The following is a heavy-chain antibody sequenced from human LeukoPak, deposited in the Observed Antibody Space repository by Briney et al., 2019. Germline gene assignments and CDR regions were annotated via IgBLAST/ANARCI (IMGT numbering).Heavy chain of an antibody. CDR2: IYYSGST. Sequence: SETLSLTCTVSGGSISSSSYYWGWIRQPPGKGLEWIGSIYYSGSTYYNPSLKSRVTISVDTSKNQFSLKLSSVTAADTAVYYCASSRGYCSGGSCPTRYWGQGTLVTVSS. D-gene: IGHD2-15*01. CDR1: GGSISSSSYY. J-gene: IGHJ4*02. V-gene: IGHV4-39*01. CDR3: ASSRGYCSGGSCPTRY.